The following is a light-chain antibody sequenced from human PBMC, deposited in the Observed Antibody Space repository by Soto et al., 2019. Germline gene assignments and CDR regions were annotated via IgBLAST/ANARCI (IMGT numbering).Light chain of an antibody. V-gene: IGKV1-8*01. J-gene: IGKJ4*01. CDR2: AAS. Sequence: AIRMTESPASCSASTGDRVTITCRASQGISSYLAWYQQKPGKAPKLLIYAASTLQSGVPSRFSGSGSGTDFTLTISCLQSEDFATYYCQQYYSYPPPFGGGTKVDIK. CDR3: QQYYSYPPP. CDR1: QGISSY.